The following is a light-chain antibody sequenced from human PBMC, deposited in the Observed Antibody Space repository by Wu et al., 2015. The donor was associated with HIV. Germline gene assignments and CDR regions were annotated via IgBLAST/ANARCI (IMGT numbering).Light chain of an antibody. CDR2: GVT. CDR3: QQYANSPLT. J-gene: IGKJ4*01. V-gene: IGKV3-20*01. Sequence: EIVLTQSPGTLSLSPGERATLSCRASQSVNTNYLAWYQQKPGQTPRLLIYGVTTRATGIPDRFSGSGSGTDFTLTISGLEPEDFAVYFCQQYANSPLTFGGGTKGGD. CDR1: QSVNTNY.